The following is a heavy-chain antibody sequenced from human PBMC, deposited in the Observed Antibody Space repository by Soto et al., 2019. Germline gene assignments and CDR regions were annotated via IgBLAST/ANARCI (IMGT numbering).Heavy chain of an antibody. CDR3: ARGHRLLRIGYDY. V-gene: IGHV4-34*01. Sequence: QVQLQQWGAGLLKPSETLSLTCAVYGGSFSGYYWSWIRQPPGKGLEWIGEINHSGSTNYNPSLKSRVTISVDTAKNQFSLKLSSVTAADTAVYYCARGHRLLRIGYDYWGQGTLVTVSS. D-gene: IGHD3-22*01. J-gene: IGHJ4*02. CDR1: GGSFSGYY. CDR2: INHSGST.